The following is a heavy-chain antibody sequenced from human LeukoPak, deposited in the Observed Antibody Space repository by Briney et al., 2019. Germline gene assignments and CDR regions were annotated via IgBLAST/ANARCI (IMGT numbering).Heavy chain of an antibody. Sequence: GGSLRLSCAASRFTFSDYYMSWIRQAPGKGLEWVSYISFSGDTIYYADSVKGRFTISRDNAKNSLYLQMNSLRAEDTALYYCVKDKRDGYNFGASDIWGQGTMVTVSS. CDR3: VKDKRDGYNFGASDI. CDR2: ISFSGDTI. D-gene: IGHD5-24*01. V-gene: IGHV3-11*01. J-gene: IGHJ3*02. CDR1: RFTFSDYY.